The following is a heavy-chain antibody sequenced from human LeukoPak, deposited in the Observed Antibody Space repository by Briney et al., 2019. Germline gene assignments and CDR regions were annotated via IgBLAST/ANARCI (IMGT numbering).Heavy chain of an antibody. D-gene: IGHD3-10*02. V-gene: IGHV3-48*03. CDR1: GFTFGDYA. J-gene: IGHJ6*04. CDR3: AELGITMIGGV. CDR2: ISSSGSTI. Sequence: PGRSLRLSCTASGFTFGDYAISWVRQAPGKGLEWVSYISSSGSTIYYADSVKGRFTISRDNAKNSLYLQMNSLRAEDTAVYYCAELGITMIGGVWGKGTTVTISS.